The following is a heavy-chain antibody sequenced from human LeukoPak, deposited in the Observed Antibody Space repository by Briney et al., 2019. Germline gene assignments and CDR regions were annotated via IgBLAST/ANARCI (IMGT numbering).Heavy chain of an antibody. Sequence: PGGYLRLSCAASGYTLSDYHASWIRQAPGKGLEWVSYISLSSTYTNYADSVKGRFTISRDNAKNLLYLQMNSLRAEDTAVYYCARDGWFGELDKDHFDYWGQGTLVTVSS. CDR1: GYTLSDYH. D-gene: IGHD3-10*01. V-gene: IGHV3-11*06. J-gene: IGHJ4*02. CDR2: ISLSSTYT. CDR3: ARDGWFGELDKDHFDY.